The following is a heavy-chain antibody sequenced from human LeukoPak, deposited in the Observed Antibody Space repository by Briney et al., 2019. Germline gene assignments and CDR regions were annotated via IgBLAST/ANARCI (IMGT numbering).Heavy chain of an antibody. J-gene: IGHJ5*02. V-gene: IGHV3-20*04. D-gene: IGHD6-6*01. CDR1: GFTFDDYG. CDR3: ARAVLVGSSSSKTNWFDP. CDR2: INWNGGST. Sequence: RPGGSLRLSCAASGFTFDDYGMSWVRQAPGKGLEWVSGINWNGGSTGYADSVKGRFTISRDNAKNSLYLQMNSLRAEDTALYYCARAVLVGSSSSKTNWFDPWGQGTLVTVSS.